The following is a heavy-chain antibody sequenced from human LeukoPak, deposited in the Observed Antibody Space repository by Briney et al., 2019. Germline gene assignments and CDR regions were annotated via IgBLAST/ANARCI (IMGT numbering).Heavy chain of an antibody. D-gene: IGHD6-13*01. CDR1: GGSISSSNW. CDR2: IYHSGST. Sequence: SETLSLTCAVSGGSISSSNWWSWVRQPPGQGLEWIGEIYHSGSTNYNPSLKSRVTISVDKSKNQFSLKLSSVTAADTAVYYCARGGAAAGTRGPYFDYWGQGTLVTVSS. J-gene: IGHJ4*02. V-gene: IGHV4-4*02. CDR3: ARGGAAAGTRGPYFDY.